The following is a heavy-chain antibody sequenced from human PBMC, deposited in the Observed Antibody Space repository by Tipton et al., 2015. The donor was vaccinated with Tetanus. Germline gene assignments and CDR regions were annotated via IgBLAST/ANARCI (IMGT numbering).Heavy chain of an antibody. Sequence: GSLRLSCAASGFTFSTYPMHWVRQAPGKGLEYVSSILGDGGSPFYANSVKGRFTISRDNPKNTLYLQMGSLGPEDMAVYYCARDRDGGWSLDSWGQGTLVTVSS. J-gene: IGHJ4*02. D-gene: IGHD6-19*01. V-gene: IGHV3-64*01. CDR2: ILGDGGSP. CDR1: GFTFSTYP. CDR3: ARDRDGGWSLDS.